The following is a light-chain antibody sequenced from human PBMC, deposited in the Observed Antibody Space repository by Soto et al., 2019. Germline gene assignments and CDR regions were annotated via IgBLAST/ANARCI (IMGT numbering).Light chain of an antibody. CDR1: QSVSSNY. CDR3: QQYGDLPWT. J-gene: IGKJ1*01. V-gene: IGKV3-20*01. Sequence: ALTQSPGTLSSSPGERATLSCRASQSVSSNYLAWYQQKPGQAPRLLIYGASSMATGIPDRFSGSGSGTDFTLTIDRLESEDFAVYFCQQYGDLPWTFGQGTKVEN. CDR2: GAS.